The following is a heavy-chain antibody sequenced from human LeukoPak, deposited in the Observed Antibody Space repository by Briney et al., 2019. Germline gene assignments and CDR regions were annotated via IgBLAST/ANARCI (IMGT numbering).Heavy chain of an antibody. D-gene: IGHD4-17*01. V-gene: IGHV3-23*01. CDR1: GFTFSSYA. CDR3: AKYSTVTKRWGPPDY. CDR2: ISGSGGST. J-gene: IGHJ4*02. Sequence: GGSLRLSCAASGFTFSSYAMSWVRQAPGKGLEWVSAISGSGGSTYYADSVKGRFTISRDNSKNTLYPQMNSLRAEDTAVYYCAKYSTVTKRWGPPDYWGQGTLVTVSS.